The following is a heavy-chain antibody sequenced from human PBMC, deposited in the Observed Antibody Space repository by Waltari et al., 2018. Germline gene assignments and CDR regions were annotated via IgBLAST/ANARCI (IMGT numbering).Heavy chain of an antibody. CDR3: AKHRSGYSNVDY. Sequence: EVQLVESGGGLAKPGGSLRLSCAASGFTFSSYWMNWVRQAPGKGLEWVSAISSGGGNTYYADSVKGRFTISRDNSKNMLSLQMNNLRAEDTAVYYCAKHRSGYSNVDYWGQGVLVTVSS. J-gene: IGHJ4*02. CDR2: ISSGGGNT. CDR1: GFTFSSYW. V-gene: IGHV3-23*04. D-gene: IGHD4-4*01.